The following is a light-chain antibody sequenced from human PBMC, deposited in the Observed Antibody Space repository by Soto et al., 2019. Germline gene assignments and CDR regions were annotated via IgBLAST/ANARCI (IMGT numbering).Light chain of an antibody. Sequence: EIVLTQSPGTLSLSPGERATLSCRASQSISSSFLAWYQQKPGQAPRLLIYGASSRATSIPDMFSGSGSATAFILIISRLVPEDFVVYYCQQYGSSPPWTFGQGTKVEIK. J-gene: IGKJ1*01. CDR2: GAS. V-gene: IGKV3-20*01. CDR3: QQYGSSPPWT. CDR1: QSISSSF.